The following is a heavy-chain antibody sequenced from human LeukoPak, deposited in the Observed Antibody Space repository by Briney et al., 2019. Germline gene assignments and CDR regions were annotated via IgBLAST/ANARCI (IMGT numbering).Heavy chain of an antibody. V-gene: IGHV1-18*01. CDR3: AREGSYYYDSSGSLEPFDI. Sequence: ASVKVSCKASGYTFTSYGISWVRQAPGQGLEWMGWISAYNGNTNYAQKLQGRVTMTTDTSTSTAYMELRSLRSDDTAVYYCAREGSYYYDSSGSLEPFDIWGKGTTVTVSS. J-gene: IGHJ6*04. CDR1: GYTFTSYG. CDR2: ISAYNGNT. D-gene: IGHD3-22*01.